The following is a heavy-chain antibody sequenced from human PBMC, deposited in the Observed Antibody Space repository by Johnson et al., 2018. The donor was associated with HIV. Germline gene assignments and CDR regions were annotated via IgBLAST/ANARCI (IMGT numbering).Heavy chain of an antibody. V-gene: IGHV3-30-3*01. Sequence: QVQLVESGGGVVQPGRSLRLSCAASGFTFSSYAMHWVRQAPGKGLEWVAVITYDGSKKYYADSVKGRFTISRDNSKNTLYLQMNSLRAEDTAVYYCAKDQCVVGGCTDAFDMWGQGTMVTVSS. D-gene: IGHD3-16*01. CDR3: AKDQCVVGGCTDAFDM. CDR2: ITYDGSKK. CDR1: GFTFSSYA. J-gene: IGHJ3*02.